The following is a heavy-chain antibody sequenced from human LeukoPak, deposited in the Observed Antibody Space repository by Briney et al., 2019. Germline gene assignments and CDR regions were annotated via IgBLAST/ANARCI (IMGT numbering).Heavy chain of an antibody. Sequence: SETLSLTCTVSGGSISSYYWSWIRQPPGKGLEWIGYIYYSGSTNYNPSLKSRVTISVDTSKNQFSLKLSSVTAADTAVYYCARGCSGGSCYPSSRYYYYYHMDVWGKGTTVTVSS. CDR1: GGSISSYY. CDR3: ARGCSGGSCYPSSRYYYYYHMDV. CDR2: IYYSGST. V-gene: IGHV4-59*01. D-gene: IGHD2-15*01. J-gene: IGHJ6*03.